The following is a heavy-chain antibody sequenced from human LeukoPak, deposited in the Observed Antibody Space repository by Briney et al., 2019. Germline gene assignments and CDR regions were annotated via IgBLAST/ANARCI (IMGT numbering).Heavy chain of an antibody. CDR2: ISSSSSYI. CDR3: ARGRGNFGDPYDD. D-gene: IGHD4-17*01. CDR1: GFTFSSYS. J-gene: IGHJ4*02. V-gene: IGHV3-21*01. Sequence: GGSLRLSCAASGFTFSSYSMNWVRQAPGNGLEWVSSISSSSSYIYYADSVKGRFTISRDNAKNSLYLQMNSLRTEDTAVYYCARGRGNFGDPYDDWGQGTLVTVSS.